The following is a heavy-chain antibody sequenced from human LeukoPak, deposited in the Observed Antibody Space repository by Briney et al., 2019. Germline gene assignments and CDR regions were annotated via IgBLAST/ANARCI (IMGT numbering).Heavy chain of an antibody. CDR1: GGSISSSSYY. D-gene: IGHD5-12*01. V-gene: IGHV4-39*01. Sequence: SETLSLTCTVSGGSISSSSYYWGWIRQPPGKGLEWIASIYYSGSTHYNPSLKSRVTISVDTSKNQFSLKLSSVTAADTAVYYCARLYSGYDYRWFDPWGQGTLVTVSS. J-gene: IGHJ5*02. CDR2: IYYSGST. CDR3: ARLYSGYDYRWFDP.